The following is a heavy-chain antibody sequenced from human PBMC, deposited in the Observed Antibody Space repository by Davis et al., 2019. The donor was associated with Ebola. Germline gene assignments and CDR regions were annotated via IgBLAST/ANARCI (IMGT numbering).Heavy chain of an antibody. CDR1: GGSFSGYY. CDR3: ARGLYSSSWYRGYFQH. Sequence: SETLSPTCAVYGGSFSGYYWSWIRQPPGKGLEWIGEINHSGSTNYNPSLKSRVTISVETSKNQFSLKLSSVTAADTAVYYCARGLYSSSWYRGYFQHWGQGTLVTVSS. J-gene: IGHJ1*01. CDR2: INHSGST. D-gene: IGHD6-13*01. V-gene: IGHV4-34*01.